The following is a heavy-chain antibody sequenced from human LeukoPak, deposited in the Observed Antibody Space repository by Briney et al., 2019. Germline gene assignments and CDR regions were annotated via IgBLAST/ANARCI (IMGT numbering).Heavy chain of an antibody. V-gene: IGHV3-30*02. J-gene: IGHJ4*02. Sequence: GGSLRLSCAASGFTFSSYGMHWVRQAPGKGLEWVAFTQYDGIDKYYAGSVKGRFAISRDNSKDTLYLQMNSLRAEDTAVYYCAKAGLVSSSTNLDYWGQGTLVTVSS. D-gene: IGHD2-2*01. CDR1: GFTFSSYG. CDR2: TQYDGIDK. CDR3: AKAGLVSSSTNLDY.